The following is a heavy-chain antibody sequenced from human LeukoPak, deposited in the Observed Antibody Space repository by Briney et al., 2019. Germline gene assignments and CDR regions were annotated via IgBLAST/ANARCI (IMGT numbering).Heavy chain of an antibody. CDR3: AKDRGRITMVRGVIPGMDV. J-gene: IGHJ6*02. Sequence: GRSLRLSCAASGFTFSSYGMHWVRQAPGKGLEWVAVISYDGSNKYYADSVKGRFTISRDNSKNTLYLQMNSLRAEDTAVYYCAKDRGRITMVRGVIPGMDVWGQGTTVTVSS. V-gene: IGHV3-30*18. D-gene: IGHD3-10*01. CDR2: ISYDGSNK. CDR1: GFTFSSYG.